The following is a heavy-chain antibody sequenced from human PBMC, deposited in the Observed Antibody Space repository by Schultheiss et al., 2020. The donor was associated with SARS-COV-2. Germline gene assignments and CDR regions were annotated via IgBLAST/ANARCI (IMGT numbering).Heavy chain of an antibody. V-gene: IGHV4-59*01. CDR2: IYYSGST. J-gene: IGHJ4*02. Sequence: SQTLSLTCTVSGGSISSYYWSWIRQPPGKGLEWIGYIYYSGSTNYNPSLKSRVTISVDTSKNQFSLKLSSVTAADTAVYYCARLGTYYYDSSGYNPIDYWGQGTLVTVSS. D-gene: IGHD3-22*01. CDR3: ARLGTYYYDSSGYNPIDY. CDR1: GGSISSYY.